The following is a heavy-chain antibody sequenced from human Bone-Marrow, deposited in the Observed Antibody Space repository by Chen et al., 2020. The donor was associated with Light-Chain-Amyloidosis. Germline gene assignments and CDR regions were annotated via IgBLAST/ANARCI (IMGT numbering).Heavy chain of an antibody. CDR1: GFIFSNYD. V-gene: IGHV3-30*18. J-gene: IGHJ6*02. D-gene: IGHD3-9*01. CDR3: AKDRRPYDILTRYYSGFYYYYYGMDV. CDR2: ISYDGNNT. Sequence: VESGGGVVQPGRSLRLSCAASGFIFSNYDIHWVRQAPGKGLEWVALISYDGNNTYYVDSVKGRFTISRDNSKNTLYLQMSSLRPEDTAVYYCAKDRRPYDILTRYYSGFYYYYYGMDVWGQGTSVTVS.